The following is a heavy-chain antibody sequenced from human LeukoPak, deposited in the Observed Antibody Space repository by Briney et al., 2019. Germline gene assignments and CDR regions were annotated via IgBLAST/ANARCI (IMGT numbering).Heavy chain of an antibody. J-gene: IGHJ4*02. Sequence: SETLSLTCTVSGGSISSYYWSWIRQPAGKGLEWIGRIYTSGSTNYNPSLKRRVTMSVDTSKNQFSLKLSSVTAADTAVYYCARDFASATRLEYWGQGTLVTVSS. CDR2: IYTSGST. D-gene: IGHD3-3*01. CDR3: ARDFASATRLEY. CDR1: GGSISSYY. V-gene: IGHV4-4*07.